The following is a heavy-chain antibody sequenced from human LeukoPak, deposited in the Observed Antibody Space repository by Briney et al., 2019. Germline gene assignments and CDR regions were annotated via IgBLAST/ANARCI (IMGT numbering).Heavy chain of an antibody. V-gene: IGHV3-30*02. D-gene: IGHD3-22*01. J-gene: IGHJ4*02. Sequence: GGSLRLSCAASGFIFSSYGMHWVRQAPGKGLEWVAFIRYDGSNTYYADSVKGRFTISRDNSKNTLYLQMNSLRVEDTAVYYCAKGHADSSGYYYFDSWGQGTLVTVSS. CDR3: AKGHADSSGYYYFDS. CDR2: IRYDGSNT. CDR1: GFIFSSYG.